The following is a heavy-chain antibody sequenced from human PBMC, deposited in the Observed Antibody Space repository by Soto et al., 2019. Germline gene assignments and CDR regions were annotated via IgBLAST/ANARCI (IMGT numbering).Heavy chain of an antibody. J-gene: IGHJ4*02. CDR1: GFTFSSYW. Sequence: PGGSLRLSCAASGFTFSSYWMSWVRQAPGKGLEWVANIKQDGSEKYYVDSVKGRFTISRDNAKNSLYLQMNSLRAEDTAVYYCARPLGYCSSTSCYARPRPFDYWGQGTLVTVSS. D-gene: IGHD2-2*01. CDR3: ARPLGYCSSTSCYARPRPFDY. V-gene: IGHV3-7*05. CDR2: IKQDGSEK.